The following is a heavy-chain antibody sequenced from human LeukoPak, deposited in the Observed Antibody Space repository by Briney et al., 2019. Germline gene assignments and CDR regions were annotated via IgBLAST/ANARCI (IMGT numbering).Heavy chain of an antibody. Sequence: QPGRSLRLSCAASGFTFSNYVMHWVRQAPGKGLEWVAVIPYDGSNKYYADSVEGRFTISRDNAKNTVNLQLNSLRAEDTAVYYCARVSFAADWYFDLWGRGTLVTVSS. J-gene: IGHJ2*01. CDR2: IPYDGSNK. CDR1: GFTFSNYV. D-gene: IGHD2/OR15-2a*01. CDR3: ARVSFAADWYFDL. V-gene: IGHV3-30-3*01.